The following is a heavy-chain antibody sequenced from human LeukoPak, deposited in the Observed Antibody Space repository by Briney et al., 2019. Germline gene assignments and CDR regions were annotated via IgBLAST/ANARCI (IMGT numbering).Heavy chain of an antibody. D-gene: IGHD6-19*01. J-gene: IGHJ1*01. CDR3: ARERGSGWGGGIQH. V-gene: IGHV3-21*01. Sequence: GGSLRLSCAASGFTFSSYTMNWVRQAPGRGLEWVSCISYSSNYIYYADSVKGRFTISRDNTKNLLYLQMNSLRAEDTAVYYCARERGSGWGGGIQHWGQGTLVTVSS. CDR1: GFTFSSYT. CDR2: ISYSSNYI.